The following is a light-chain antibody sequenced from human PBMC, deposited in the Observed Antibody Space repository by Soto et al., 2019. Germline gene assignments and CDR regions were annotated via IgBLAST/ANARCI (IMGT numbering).Light chain of an antibody. CDR1: QSVSTN. CDR2: GAS. CDR3: QHYNDRPLT. Sequence: EIVMTQSPATLSVSPGASATLSCRASQSVSTNLAWYQQKPGQVPRVLIYGASTRATEIPARFSGSGSGTEFTLTIDSLQSEDFAVYYCQHYNDRPLTFGGGTKVDI. J-gene: IGKJ4*01. V-gene: IGKV3-15*01.